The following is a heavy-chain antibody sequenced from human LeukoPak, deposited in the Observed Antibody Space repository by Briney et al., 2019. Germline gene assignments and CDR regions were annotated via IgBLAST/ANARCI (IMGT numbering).Heavy chain of an antibody. CDR2: ISGSGGST. D-gene: IGHD6-13*01. CDR1: GLTVSGNY. J-gene: IGHJ4*02. CDR3: ARTRSVAAAGTNDY. V-gene: IGHV3-23*01. Sequence: PGGSLRLSCAASGLTVSGNYMSWVRQAPGKGLEWVSAISGSGGSTYYADSVKGRFTISRDNSKNTLYLQMNSLRAEDTAVYYCARTRSVAAAGTNDYWGQGTLVTVSS.